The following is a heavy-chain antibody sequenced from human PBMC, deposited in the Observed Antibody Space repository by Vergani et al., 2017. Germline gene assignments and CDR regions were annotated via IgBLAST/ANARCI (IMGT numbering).Heavy chain of an antibody. CDR1: GFTFSSYA. D-gene: IGHD3-10*01. CDR2: ISGSGGST. J-gene: IGHJ4*02. V-gene: IGHV3-23*01. CDR3: AKQLTYYYGSGSHPVDY. Sequence: EVQLLESGGGLVQPGGSLRLSCAASGFTFSSYAMSWVRQAPGKGLEWVSAISGSGGSTYYADSVKGRFTISRDNSKNTLYLQMNSLRAEDTAVYYCAKQLTYYYGSGSHPVDYWDQGTLVTVSS.